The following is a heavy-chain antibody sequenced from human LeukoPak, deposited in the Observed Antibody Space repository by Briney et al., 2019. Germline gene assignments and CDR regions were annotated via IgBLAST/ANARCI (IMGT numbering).Heavy chain of an antibody. V-gene: IGHV3-30*02. J-gene: IGHJ6*03. Sequence: GGSLRLSCAASGFTFSSYGMHWVRQAPGKGLECVAFIRYDGSNKYYADSVKGRFTISRDNSKNTLYLQMNSLRAEDTAVYYCAKAGRRWLQLGYYYYMDVWGKGTTVTISS. CDR3: AKAGRRWLQLGYYYYMDV. CDR1: GFTFSSYG. CDR2: IRYDGSNK. D-gene: IGHD5-24*01.